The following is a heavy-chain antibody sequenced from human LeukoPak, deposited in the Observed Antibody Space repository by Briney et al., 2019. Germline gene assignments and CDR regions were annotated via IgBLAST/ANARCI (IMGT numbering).Heavy chain of an antibody. Sequence: GGPVKVSCKASGYTFIAYHIYWMRQAPGQGLEWVGRINPNSGGTNYAQNFQDRVTLTRDTSITTAYMELNRLISDDTAVYYCARRGSGYYDSREAFDIWGQGTMVTVSS. V-gene: IGHV1-2*06. CDR3: ARRGSGYYDSREAFDI. CDR2: INPNSGGT. D-gene: IGHD3-22*01. CDR1: GYTFIAYH. J-gene: IGHJ3*02.